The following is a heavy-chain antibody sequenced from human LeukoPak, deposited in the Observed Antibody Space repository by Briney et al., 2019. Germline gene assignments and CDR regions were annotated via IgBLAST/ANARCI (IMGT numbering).Heavy chain of an antibody. V-gene: IGHV1-2*02. CDR2: INPNSGGT. J-gene: IGHJ4*02. CDR3: ARDGYYYDSSGYLKLREIFDY. CDR1: GYTFTGYY. Sequence: ASVKVSCKASGYTFTGYYMHWVRQAPGQGLEWMGWINPNSGGTNYAQKFQGRVTMTRDTSISTAYMELSRLRSDDTAVYYCARDGYYYDSSGYLKLREIFDYWGQGTLVTVSS. D-gene: IGHD3-22*01.